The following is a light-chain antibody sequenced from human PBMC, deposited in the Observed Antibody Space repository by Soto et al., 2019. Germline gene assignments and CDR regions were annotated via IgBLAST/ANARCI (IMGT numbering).Light chain of an antibody. V-gene: IGLV2-11*01. Sequence: QSALTQPRSVSGSPGQSVTISCTGTSSDVGGYKYVSWYQQHPGKAPKLMIYDVTKRPSGVPDRFSGSKSGNTASLTISGLQAEDEADYYCSSYAGTYTWVFGGGTQLTVL. J-gene: IGLJ3*02. CDR1: SSDVGGYKY. CDR3: SSYAGTYTWV. CDR2: DVT.